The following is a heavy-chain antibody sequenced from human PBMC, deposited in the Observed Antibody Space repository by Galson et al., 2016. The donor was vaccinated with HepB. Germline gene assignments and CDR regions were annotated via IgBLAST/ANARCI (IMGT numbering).Heavy chain of an antibody. CDR2: ISYDGRNT. Sequence: SLRLSCAASGFTFSSYAMYWVRQAPGKGLEWLALISYDGRNTYYADSVKGRFTISRDNSKSTLYLQMNSLRAADTAVYYCARDTYYGFCNGYSGYYYGMDVWGQGTTVSVSS. CDR1: GFTFSSYA. J-gene: IGHJ6*02. V-gene: IGHV3-30*04. CDR3: ARDTYYGFCNGYSGYYYGMDV. D-gene: IGHD3-3*01.